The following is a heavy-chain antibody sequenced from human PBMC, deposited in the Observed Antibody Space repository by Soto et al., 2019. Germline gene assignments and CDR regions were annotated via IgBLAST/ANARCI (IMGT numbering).Heavy chain of an antibody. Sequence: WGSLRLSCAASGVTFSVYAMSWARQTPGKGLEWVAVIDGGGTYTVYADSVKGRFTISRDNPKNTLYLQMNGLRADDTAVYFCAARGPGNLYYCGQGTPVTVSS. J-gene: IGHJ4*02. CDR3: AARGPGNLYY. V-gene: IGHV3-23*03. CDR1: GVTFSVYA. CDR2: IDGGGTYT. D-gene: IGHD3-10*01.